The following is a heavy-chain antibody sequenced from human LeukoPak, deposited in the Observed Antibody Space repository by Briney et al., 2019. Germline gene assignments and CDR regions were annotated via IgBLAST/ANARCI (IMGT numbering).Heavy chain of an antibody. J-gene: IGHJ5*02. CDR3: ARAGGRSWLDP. CDR2: INPNSGGT. CDR1: GYSFTDKY. V-gene: IGHV1-2*02. Sequence: ASVKVSCKASGYSFTDKYMRWVRQAPGQGLEWKGWINPNSGGTNYAQKFQGRVTMTTDTSMSTAYMEPSRLTSDDTAVYYCARAGGRSWLDPWGQGTLVTVSS.